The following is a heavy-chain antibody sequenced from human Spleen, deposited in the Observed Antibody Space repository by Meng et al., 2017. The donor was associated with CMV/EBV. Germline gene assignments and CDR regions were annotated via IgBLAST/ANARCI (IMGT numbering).Heavy chain of an antibody. Sequence: WIRQAPGKGLEWIGEINHSGSTNYNPSLKSRVTISVDTSKNQFSLKLSSVTAADTAVYYCASFHRYCSSTSCDLVPSYWGQGTLVTVSS. V-gene: IGHV4-34*01. D-gene: IGHD2-2*01. CDR2: INHSGST. J-gene: IGHJ4*02. CDR3: ASFHRYCSSTSCDLVPSY.